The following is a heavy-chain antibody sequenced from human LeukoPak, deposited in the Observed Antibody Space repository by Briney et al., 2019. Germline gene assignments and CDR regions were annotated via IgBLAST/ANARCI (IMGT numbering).Heavy chain of an antibody. Sequence: EGSLRLSCAASGFTFSTYSMNWVRQAPGKGLEWVSSISSGSSYIYYADSVKGRFTISRDNAKNSLYLQMNSLRAEDTAVYYCAELGITMIGGVWGKGTTVTISS. CDR2: ISSGSSYI. J-gene: IGHJ6*04. V-gene: IGHV3-21*01. CDR3: AELGITMIGGV. D-gene: IGHD3-10*02. CDR1: GFTFSTYS.